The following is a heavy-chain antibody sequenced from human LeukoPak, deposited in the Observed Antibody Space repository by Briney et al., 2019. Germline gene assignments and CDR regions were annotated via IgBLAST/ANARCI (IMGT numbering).Heavy chain of an antibody. V-gene: IGHV4-59*01. Sequence: SETLSLTCTVSGASISSYYWSWIRQPPGKGLEWIGYIYYSGATNYNPSLKSRVTISVDTSKNQFSLKLSSVTAADTAVYYCARENDYVGGSPSNAFDIWGQGTMVTVSS. CDR2: IYYSGAT. J-gene: IGHJ3*02. CDR1: GASISSYY. CDR3: ARENDYVGGSPSNAFDI. D-gene: IGHD3-16*01.